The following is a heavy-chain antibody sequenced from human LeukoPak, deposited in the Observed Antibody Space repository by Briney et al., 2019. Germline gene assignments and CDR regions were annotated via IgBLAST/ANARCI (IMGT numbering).Heavy chain of an antibody. V-gene: IGHV1-2*02. CDR2: INPNSGGT. CDR1: GYTFTGYY. CDR3: ARWDCSGGSCYLNY. Sequence: ASVKVSCKASGYTFTGYYMHWVRQAPGQGLEWMGWINPNSGGTNYAQKFQGRVTMTRDMSISTAYMELSRLRSGDTAVYYCARWDCSGGSCYLNYWGQGTLVTVSS. J-gene: IGHJ4*02. D-gene: IGHD2-15*01.